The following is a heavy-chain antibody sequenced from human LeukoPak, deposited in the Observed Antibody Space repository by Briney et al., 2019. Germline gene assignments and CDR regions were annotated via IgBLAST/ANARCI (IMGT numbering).Heavy chain of an antibody. CDR3: ARDRRIVATMGFDY. CDR2: IYYSGST. D-gene: IGHD5-12*01. CDR1: GGSLTYYY. V-gene: IGHV4-59*01. J-gene: IGHJ4*02. Sequence: SETLSLTCTVSGGSLTYYYWTWIRQSPGRRPEWIGYIYYSGSTHYNPSLESRVAFSVDTSKNQVSLRLSSVTAADTAIYYCARDRRIVATMGFDYWGQGTLVTVSS.